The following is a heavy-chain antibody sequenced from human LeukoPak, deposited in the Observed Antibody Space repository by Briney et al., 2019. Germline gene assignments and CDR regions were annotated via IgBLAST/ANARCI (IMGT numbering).Heavy chain of an antibody. D-gene: IGHD3-10*01. CDR1: GYTFTGYY. J-gene: IGHJ4*02. CDR2: INPNSGGT. V-gene: IGHV1-2*02. CDR3: ARSVDYGSGSYYNFDGYYFDY. Sequence: ASVKVSFKASGYTFTGYYMHWVRQAPGQGLEWMGWINPNSGGTNYAQKFQGRVTMTRDTSISTAYMELSRLRSDDTAVYYCARSVDYGSGSYYNFDGYYFDYWGQGTLVTVSS.